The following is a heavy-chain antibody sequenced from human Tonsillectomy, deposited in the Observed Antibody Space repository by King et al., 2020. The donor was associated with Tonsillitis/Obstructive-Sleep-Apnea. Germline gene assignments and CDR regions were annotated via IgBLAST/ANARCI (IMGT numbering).Heavy chain of an antibody. Sequence: VQLVESGAEVKKPGESLRISCKGSGYSFTSYWISWVRQMPGKGLEWLGRIDPSDSDTNYSPSFQGHVTISADKSISTAYLPWSSLKASDSAIYYCAREGYSAHVGWFDPWGQGTLVIVSS. J-gene: IGHJ5*02. CDR1: GYSFTSYW. V-gene: IGHV5-10-1*01. CDR3: AREGYSAHVGWFDP. D-gene: IGHD5-12*01. CDR2: IDPSDSDT.